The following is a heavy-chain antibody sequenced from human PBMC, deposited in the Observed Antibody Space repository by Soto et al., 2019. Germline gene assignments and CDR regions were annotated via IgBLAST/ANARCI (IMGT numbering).Heavy chain of an antibody. Sequence: GGSLRLSCAASGFTFSSYGMHWVRQAPGKGLEWVAVIWYDGSNKYYADSVKGRFTISRDNSKNTLYLQMNSLRAEDTAVYYCARGSYKYSGYDWHDAFDIWGQGTMVTVSS. CDR3: ARGSYKYSGYDWHDAFDI. V-gene: IGHV3-33*01. CDR1: GFTFSSYG. D-gene: IGHD5-12*01. CDR2: IWYDGSNK. J-gene: IGHJ3*02.